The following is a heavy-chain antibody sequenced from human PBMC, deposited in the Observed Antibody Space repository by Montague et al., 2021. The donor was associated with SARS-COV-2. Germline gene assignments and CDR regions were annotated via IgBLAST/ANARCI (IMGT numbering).Heavy chain of an antibody. CDR2: ISDSGST. CDR1: GGSISSFN. J-gene: IGHJ4*02. Sequence: SETLSLTCTVSGGSISSFNWSWFRQPPAKGLEWIGYISDSGSTTYNPPLTSRVTISVDTSKNQFSLKLISVTAADTAVYYCARHYSATLPAVYWGQGTLVTVSS. CDR3: ARHYSATLPAVY. D-gene: IGHD2-15*01. V-gene: IGHV4-59*08.